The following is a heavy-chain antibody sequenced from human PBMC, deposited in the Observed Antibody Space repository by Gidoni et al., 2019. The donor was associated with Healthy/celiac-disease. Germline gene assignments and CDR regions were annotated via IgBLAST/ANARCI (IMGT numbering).Heavy chain of an antibody. Sequence: QVQLVQSGAEVKKPGASVKVSCKASGYTFPGYYMHWVRQAPGQGLEWMGWINPNSGGTNYAQKFQGRVTMTRDTSISTAYMALSRLRSDDTAVYYCARAVAGTGIDAFDIWGQGTMVTVSS. V-gene: IGHV1-2*02. CDR1: GYTFPGYY. D-gene: IGHD6-19*01. J-gene: IGHJ3*02. CDR2: INPNSGGT. CDR3: ARAVAGTGIDAFDI.